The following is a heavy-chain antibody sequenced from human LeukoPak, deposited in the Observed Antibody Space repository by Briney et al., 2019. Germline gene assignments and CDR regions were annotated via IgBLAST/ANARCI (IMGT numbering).Heavy chain of an antibody. V-gene: IGHV1-69*05. J-gene: IGHJ5*02. CDR3: AREGIAAASDPKNWFDP. CDR1: GGTFSSYA. D-gene: IGHD6-13*01. CDR2: IIPIFGTA. Sequence: ASVKVSCKASGGTFSSYAISWVRQAPGQGLEWMGGIIPIFGTANYAQKFQGRVTITTDESTSTAYMELSSLRSEDTAVYYCAREGIAAASDPKNWFDPWGQGTLVTVSS.